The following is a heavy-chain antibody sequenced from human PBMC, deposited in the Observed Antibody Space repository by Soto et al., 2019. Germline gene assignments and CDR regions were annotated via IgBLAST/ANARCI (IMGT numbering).Heavy chain of an antibody. V-gene: IGHV4-39*01. D-gene: IGHD2-21*02. CDR2: IYYSGST. CDR1: GGSISSSSYY. Sequence: QLQLQESGPGLVKPSETLSLTCTVSGGSISSSSYYWGWIRQPPGKGLEWIGSIYYSGSTYYNPSLKSRVTISVDTSKNQFSLKLSSVTAADTAVYYCARHSFSVVVTALYYFDYWGQGTLVTVSS. J-gene: IGHJ4*02. CDR3: ARHSFSVVVTALYYFDY.